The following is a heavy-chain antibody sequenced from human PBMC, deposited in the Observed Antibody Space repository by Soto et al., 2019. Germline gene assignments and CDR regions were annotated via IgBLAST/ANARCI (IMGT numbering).Heavy chain of an antibody. CDR2: INPSGGST. D-gene: IGHD4-4*01. CDR3: ARYDYNGYYFDY. Sequence: QVQLVQSGAEVKKPGASVRVSCKASGYTFSNYYMHWVRQAPGQGHGWMGIINPSGGSTTYAQKFQGRVIMTRDTSTSTVYMELSSLRSEDTAVYYCARYDYNGYYFDYWGQGTLVTVSS. V-gene: IGHV1-46*01. CDR1: GYTFSNYY. J-gene: IGHJ4*02.